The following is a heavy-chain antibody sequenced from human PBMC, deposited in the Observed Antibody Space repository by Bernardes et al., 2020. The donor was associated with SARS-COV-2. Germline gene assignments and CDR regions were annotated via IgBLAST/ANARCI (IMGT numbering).Heavy chain of an antibody. D-gene: IGHD3-10*01. J-gene: IGHJ4*02. V-gene: IGHV4-34*01. CDR1: GGSFSGYY. Sequence: SETLSLTCAVYGGSFSGYYWCWIRQPPGKGLEWIGEINHSGSTNYNPSLKSRVTISVDTSKNQFSLKLSSVTAADTAVYYCAREKEGFGELLFWGQGTLVTVSS. CDR3: AREKEGFGELLF. CDR2: INHSGST.